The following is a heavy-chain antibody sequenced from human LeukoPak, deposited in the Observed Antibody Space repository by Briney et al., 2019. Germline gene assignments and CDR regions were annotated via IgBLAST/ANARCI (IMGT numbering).Heavy chain of an antibody. J-gene: IGHJ4*02. D-gene: IGHD3-22*01. V-gene: IGHV3-30*02. CDR3: AKEPTYYYDSSGLYYFDY. Sequence: PGGSLRLSCAASGFTFSSYGMHWVRQAPGKGLEWVAFIRYDGSNKYYADSVKGRFTISRDNSKNTLYLQMNSLRAEDTAVYYCAKEPTYYYDSSGLYYFDYWGQGTLVTVPS. CDR2: IRYDGSNK. CDR1: GFTFSSYG.